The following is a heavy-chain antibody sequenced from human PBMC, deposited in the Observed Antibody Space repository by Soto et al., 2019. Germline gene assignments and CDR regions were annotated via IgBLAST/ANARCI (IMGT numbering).Heavy chain of an antibody. CDR3: AREEYDSVNFFDY. V-gene: IGHV3-48*01. J-gene: IGHJ4*02. CDR1: GFTFSSYR. CDR2: ISSSSSTI. D-gene: IGHD3-16*01. Sequence: GSLRLSCAASGFTFSSYRMNWVRQAPGKGLEWVSYISSSSSTIYYADSVKGRFTISRDNARNSLYLQMNSLRAEDTAVYYCAREEYDSVNFFDYWGQGTLVTVSS.